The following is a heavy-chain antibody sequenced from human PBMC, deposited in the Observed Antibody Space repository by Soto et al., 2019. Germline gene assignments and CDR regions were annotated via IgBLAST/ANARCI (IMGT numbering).Heavy chain of an antibody. CDR3: ASRVLCDMGV. V-gene: IGHV1-46*04. CDR2: INPNSGAT. CDR1: GDTFTTNY. J-gene: IGHJ6*02. Sequence: QEQLVQSGAEAKEPGASLKVSCKASGDTFTTNYIHWVRQAPGQGLEWMGRINPNSGATLYAQKLQGRLTLTTDTSTSTVYMDLNSLKSEDSAVYYCASRVLCDMGVWGQGTTVTVSS. D-gene: IGHD2-21*01.